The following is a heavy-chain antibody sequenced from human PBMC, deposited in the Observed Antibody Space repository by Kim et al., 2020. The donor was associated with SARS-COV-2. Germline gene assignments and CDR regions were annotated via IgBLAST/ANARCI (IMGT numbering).Heavy chain of an antibody. CDR2: ISSDGSNQ. D-gene: IGHD3-22*01. V-gene: IGHV3-30*04. J-gene: IGHJ3*02. Sequence: GGSLRLSCAASGFTFNIYSMHWVRQDPGKGLEWVAVISSDGSNQYYAYSVKGRFSISRDNSKNTLYLQMDSLRVEDTAVYYCARNTAVVGRDAFDIWGQGTKVTVSS. CDR1: GFTFNIYS. CDR3: ARNTAVVGRDAFDI.